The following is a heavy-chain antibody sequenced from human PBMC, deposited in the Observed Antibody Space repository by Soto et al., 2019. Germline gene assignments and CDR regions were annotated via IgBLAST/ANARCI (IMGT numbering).Heavy chain of an antibody. CDR2: IYYSGIT. D-gene: IGHD2-2*01. V-gene: IGHV4-31*03. CDR1: GGSISSGGYY. J-gene: IGHJ6*03. Sequence: QVQLQESGPGLVKPSQTLSLTCTVSGGSISSGGYYWSWIRQHPGKGLAWIGYIYYSGITYYNPSLKSRVTRSVDPYKNQLSLKLSSVTAAATAVYYCAREAEGYCSSTSCYSYYYYYMDVWGKGTTVTVSS. CDR3: AREAEGYCSSTSCYSYYYYYMDV.